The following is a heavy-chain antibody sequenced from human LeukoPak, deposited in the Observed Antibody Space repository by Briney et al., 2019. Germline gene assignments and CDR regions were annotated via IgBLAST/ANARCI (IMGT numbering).Heavy chain of an antibody. J-gene: IGHJ4*02. V-gene: IGHV1-46*01. CDR1: GGTFTSYY. CDR3: ARDRGYYDILTGYFDY. Sequence: GASVKVSCKASGGTFTSYYMHWVRQAPGQGLEWMGIINPSGGSTSYAQKFQGRVTMTRDMSTSTAYMELSSLRSEDTAVYYCARDRGYYDILTGYFDYWGQGTLVTVSS. D-gene: IGHD3-9*01. CDR2: INPSGGST.